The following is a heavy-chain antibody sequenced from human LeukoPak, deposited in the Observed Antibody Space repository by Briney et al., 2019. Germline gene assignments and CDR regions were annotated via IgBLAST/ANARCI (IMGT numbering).Heavy chain of an antibody. CDR1: GFSFSSYA. Sequence: GGSLRLSCSASGFSFSSYAMHWVRQAPGKGLEYVTAISSDGGSTYYADSVKGRFTISRDNSKSTLYLQMSSLRAEDTAVYYCVKRTGTGSWKGSFDYRGQGTLVTVSS. CDR3: VKRTGTGSWKGSFDY. CDR2: ISSDGGST. V-gene: IGHV3-64D*06. D-gene: IGHD6-13*01. J-gene: IGHJ4*02.